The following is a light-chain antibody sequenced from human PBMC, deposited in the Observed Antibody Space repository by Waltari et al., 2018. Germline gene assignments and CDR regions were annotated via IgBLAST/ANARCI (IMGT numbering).Light chain of an antibody. CDR3: CSYAGTYTYV. CDR2: DVN. CDR1: SSDVGDYNS. Sequence: QSALTQPRSVSGSPGQSVTISCTGTSSDVGDYNSVSWYQHHPGTVPKLMIYDVNKRPSGVPVRFSGSNSGSTASLTISGLQVDDEADYYCCSYAGTYTYVFGTGTEVTVL. J-gene: IGLJ1*01. V-gene: IGLV2-11*01.